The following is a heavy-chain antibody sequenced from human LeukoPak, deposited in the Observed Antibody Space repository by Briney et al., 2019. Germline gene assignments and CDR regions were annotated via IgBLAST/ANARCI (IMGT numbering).Heavy chain of an antibody. CDR2: INPGNGDT. V-gene: IGHV1-3*01. Sequence: AASVKVSCKGPGYTFTNYAIHWVRQAPGQSLEWLGWINPGNGDTKYSQDFQGRVTINTDTSAATAYVELNSLTSEDTAVYYCARDRWHCRVNCDSVYYFALDVWGQGTTVTVSS. CDR3: ARDRWHCRVNCDSVYYFALDV. J-gene: IGHJ6*02. D-gene: IGHD2-15*01. CDR1: GYTFTNYA.